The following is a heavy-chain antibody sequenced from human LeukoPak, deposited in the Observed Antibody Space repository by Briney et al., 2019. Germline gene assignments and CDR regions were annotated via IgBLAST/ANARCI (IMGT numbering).Heavy chain of an antibody. CDR1: GFTFSSYA. J-gene: IGHJ5*02. V-gene: IGHV3-23*01. D-gene: IGHD3-22*01. CDR3: VKGSRGCYDT. Sequence: GGSLRLSCAASGFTFSSYAMCWVRQAPGKGLQWVSSIISSGDNTYYEDSVKGRFTISRDNSKNTLYLQVNSLRAEDTAVYYCVKGSRGCYDTWGQGTLVTVSS. CDR2: IISSGDNT.